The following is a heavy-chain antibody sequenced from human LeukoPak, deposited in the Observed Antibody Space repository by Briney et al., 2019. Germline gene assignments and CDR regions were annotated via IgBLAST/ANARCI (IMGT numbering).Heavy chain of an antibody. Sequence: GGSLRLSCAASGFTFSSYAMSWVRQAPGKGLEWVSAISGSGGSTYYADSVKGRFTISRDNSKNTLYLQMNSLRAEDTAVYYCAKARELGRWLVPEYFQHWGQGTLVTVSS. CDR1: GFTFSSYA. CDR3: AKARELGRWLVPEYFQH. V-gene: IGHV3-23*01. CDR2: ISGSGGST. D-gene: IGHD6-19*01. J-gene: IGHJ1*01.